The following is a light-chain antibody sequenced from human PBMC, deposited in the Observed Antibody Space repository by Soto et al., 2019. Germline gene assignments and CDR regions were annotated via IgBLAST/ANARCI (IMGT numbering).Light chain of an antibody. V-gene: IGKV3-11*01. CDR3: QQRSNWT. J-gene: IGKJ1*01. CDR2: DAS. Sequence: EIVFTQSPGTLSLSPGERAPLSCRASQSVSSYLAWYQQKPGQAPRLLIYDASNRATGIPARFSGSGSGTDFTLTISSLEPEDFAVYYCQQRSNWTFGQGTKVDIK. CDR1: QSVSSY.